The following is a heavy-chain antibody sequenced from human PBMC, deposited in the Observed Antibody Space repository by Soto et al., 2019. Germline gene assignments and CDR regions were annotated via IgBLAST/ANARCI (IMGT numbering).Heavy chain of an antibody. J-gene: IGHJ6*03. CDR3: AREEGFGEPYYYYYMDV. V-gene: IGHV1-3*01. CDR1: GYTFTSYA. CDR2: INAGNGNT. Sequence: ASVKVSCKASGYTFTSYAMHWVRQAPGQRLEWMGWINAGNGNTKYSQKFQGRVTITRDTSASTAYMELSSLRSEDTAVYYCAREEGFGEPYYYYYMDVWGKGTTVTVSS. D-gene: IGHD3-10*01.